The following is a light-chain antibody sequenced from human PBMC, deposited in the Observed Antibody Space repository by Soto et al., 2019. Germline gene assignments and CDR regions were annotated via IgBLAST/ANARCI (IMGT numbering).Light chain of an antibody. Sequence: DIPLTQSPSFLSASIGDRVTITCRASQGISSYLAWYQQKPGKAPKLLIYAASNLQSGGPSRYSGSGSGTEFTLTISSLQPEDFATYYCQQLNSYPLTFGGGTKVEIK. CDR3: QQLNSYPLT. CDR1: QGISSY. J-gene: IGKJ4*01. CDR2: AAS. V-gene: IGKV1-9*01.